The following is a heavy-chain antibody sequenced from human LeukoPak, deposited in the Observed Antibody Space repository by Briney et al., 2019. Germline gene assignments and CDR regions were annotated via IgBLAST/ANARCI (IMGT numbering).Heavy chain of an antibody. CDR3: ASGTTDIVVVPATLRNYYFDY. D-gene: IGHD2-2*01. CDR2: IIPKFGTA. V-gene: IGHV1-69*05. J-gene: IGHJ4*02. Sequence: ASVKVSCKASGGTFSSYEISWVRQAPGQGLEWMGGIIPKFGTAKYAQKFQGRVTITKDKSTSTAYMELSSLRSDDTAVYYCASGTTDIVVVPATLRNYYFDYWGQGTLVTVSS. CDR1: GGTFSSYE.